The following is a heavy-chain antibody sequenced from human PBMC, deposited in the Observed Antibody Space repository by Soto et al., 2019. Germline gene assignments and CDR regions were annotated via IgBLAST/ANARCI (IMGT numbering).Heavy chain of an antibody. V-gene: IGHV1-8*01. CDR3: AREGGLERARHDYYYYYGMDV. CDR1: GYTFTSYD. D-gene: IGHD6-6*01. CDR2: MNPNSGNT. Sequence: VASVKVSCKASGYTFTSYDINWVRQATGQGLEWMGWMNPNSGNTGYAQKFQGRVTMTRNTSISTAYMELSSLRSEDTAVYYCAREGGLERARHDYYYYYGMDVWGQGTTVTVSS. J-gene: IGHJ6*02.